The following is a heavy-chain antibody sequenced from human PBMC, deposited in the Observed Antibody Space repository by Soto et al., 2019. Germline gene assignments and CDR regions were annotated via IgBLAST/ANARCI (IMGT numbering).Heavy chain of an antibody. CDR3: AKEVGDYGSWVY. D-gene: IGHD4-17*01. V-gene: IGHV3-30*18. CDR2: ISYDGSNK. Sequence: QVQLVESGGGVVQPGRSLRLSCAASGFTFSSYGMHWVRQAPGKGLEWVAVISYDGSNKYYADSVKGRFTISRDNSKNTLYLQMNSLRAEDTAVYYCAKEVGDYGSWVYWGQGTLVTVSS. CDR1: GFTFSSYG. J-gene: IGHJ4*02.